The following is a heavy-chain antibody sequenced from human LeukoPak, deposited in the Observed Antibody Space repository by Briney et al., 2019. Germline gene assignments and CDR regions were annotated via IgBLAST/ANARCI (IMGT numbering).Heavy chain of an antibody. CDR1: GGSISSYY. V-gene: IGHV4-59*01. D-gene: IGHD3-22*01. CDR3: ARDRPSSGNDAFDI. CDR2: IYYSGST. J-gene: IGHJ3*02. Sequence: SETLSLTCTVSGGSISSYYWSWIRQPPGKGLEWIGYIYYSGSTNYNPSLKSRVTISVDTSKNQFSLKLSSVTAADTAVYYCARDRPSSGNDAFDIWGQGTTVTVSS.